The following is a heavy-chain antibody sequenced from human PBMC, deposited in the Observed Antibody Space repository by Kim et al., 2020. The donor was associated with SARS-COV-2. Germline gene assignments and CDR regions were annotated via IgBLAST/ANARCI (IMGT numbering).Heavy chain of an antibody. J-gene: IGHJ6*02. D-gene: IGHD1-1*01. CDR2: MNPNSGNT. CDR3: ARGRSLQSTPGYYYGMDV. CDR1: GYTFTSYD. V-gene: IGHV1-8*01. Sequence: ASVKVSCKASGYTFTSYDINWVRQATGQGLEWMGWMNPNSGNTGYAQKFQGRVTMTRNTSISTAYMELSSLRSEDTAVYYCARGRSLQSTPGYYYGMDVWGQGTTVTVSS.